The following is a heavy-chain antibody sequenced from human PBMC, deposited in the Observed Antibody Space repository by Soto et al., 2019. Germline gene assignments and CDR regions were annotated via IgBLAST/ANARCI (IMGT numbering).Heavy chain of an antibody. Sequence: QVQLQESGPGLVKPSQTLSLTCTVSGGSISSGDYYWSWIRQPPGKGLEWIGYIYYSGSTYYNPSLTTRVTISVDTSKNQFSLELSSVTAADTAVYYCARGAGDGYNPYYFDYWGQGALVTVSS. D-gene: IGHD5-12*01. CDR2: IYYSGST. V-gene: IGHV4-30-4*01. CDR1: GGSISSGDYY. J-gene: IGHJ4*02. CDR3: ARGAGDGYNPYYFDY.